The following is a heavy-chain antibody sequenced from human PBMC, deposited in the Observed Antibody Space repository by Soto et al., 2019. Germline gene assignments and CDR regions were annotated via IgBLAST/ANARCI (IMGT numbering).Heavy chain of an antibody. D-gene: IGHD6-19*01. CDR3: ARGGIAVAGKHFDY. CDR1: GGSFSGYY. J-gene: IGHJ4*02. Sequence: QVQLQQWGAGLLKPSETLSLTCAVYGGSFSGYYWSWIRQPPGKGLEWIGEINHSGSTNYNPSLKSRVTIAEDTSKNQSSRKLSSVTAADTAVYYCARGGIAVAGKHFDYWGQGTLVTVSS. V-gene: IGHV4-34*01. CDR2: INHSGST.